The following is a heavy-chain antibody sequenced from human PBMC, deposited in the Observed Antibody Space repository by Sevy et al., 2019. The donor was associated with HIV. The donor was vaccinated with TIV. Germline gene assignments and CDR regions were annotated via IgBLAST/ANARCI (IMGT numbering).Heavy chain of an antibody. V-gene: IGHV3-48*01. Sequence: GGSLRLSCAASGFTFSSYSMNWVRQAPGKGLEWVYYISGRGGPIYYLDSVKGRFPIPRENAKNSLYLQMNSLRAEETAVYYCARSPPYSSGWYGIDYWGQGTLVTVSS. J-gene: IGHJ4*02. CDR3: ARSPPYSSGWYGIDY. D-gene: IGHD6-19*01. CDR2: ISGRGGPI. CDR1: GFTFSSYS.